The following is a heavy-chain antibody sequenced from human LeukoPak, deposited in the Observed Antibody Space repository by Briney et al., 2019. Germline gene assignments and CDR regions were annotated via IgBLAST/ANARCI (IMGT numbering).Heavy chain of an antibody. Sequence: SQTLSLTCTVSGGSINSGSNGWSCIRQPAGEGLEWVGHIYTSGHTSYNPSRKSRVTISVDTSKNQFSLKMNSVTAADTAVYYCARGVHGYSYGYVPWELYSYMDVWGKGTTVSISS. V-gene: IGHV4-61*09. CDR2: IYTSGHT. CDR1: GGSINSGSNG. CDR3: ARGVHGYSYGYVPWELYSYMDV. D-gene: IGHD5-18*01. J-gene: IGHJ6*03.